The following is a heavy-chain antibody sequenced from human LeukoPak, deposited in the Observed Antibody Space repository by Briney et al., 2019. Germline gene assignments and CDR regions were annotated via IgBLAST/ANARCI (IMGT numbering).Heavy chain of an antibody. J-gene: IGHJ3*02. V-gene: IGHV1-18*04. Sequence: ASVKVSCKASGYTFTGYYMHWVRQAPGQGLEWMGWISAYNGNTNYAQKLQGRVTMTTDTSTSTAYMELRSLRSDDTAVYYCARDFPYCGGDCYSMDAFDIWGQGTMVTVSS. CDR1: GYTFTGYY. D-gene: IGHD2-21*02. CDR3: ARDFPYCGGDCYSMDAFDI. CDR2: ISAYNGNT.